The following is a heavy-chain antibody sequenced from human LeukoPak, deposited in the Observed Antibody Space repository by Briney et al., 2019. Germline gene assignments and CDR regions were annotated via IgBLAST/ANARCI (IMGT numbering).Heavy chain of an antibody. J-gene: IGHJ4*02. CDR2: ISDDGSKK. D-gene: IGHD3-22*01. CDR1: GFTFSSYG. Sequence: GGSLRLSCAASGFTFSSYGIHWVRQAPGKGLEWVAVISDDGSKKYYADSVKGRFTISRDNSKNTLYLQMNSLRAEDTAVYYCARDSSGLNWGQGTLVTVSS. CDR3: ARDSSGLN. V-gene: IGHV3-30*03.